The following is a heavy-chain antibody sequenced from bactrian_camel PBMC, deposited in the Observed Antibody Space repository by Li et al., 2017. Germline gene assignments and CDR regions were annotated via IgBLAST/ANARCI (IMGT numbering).Heavy chain of an antibody. V-gene: IGHV3S53*01. Sequence: HVQLAESGGGLVQPGGSLRLSCTASGFTFGRRDMGWFRQAPGSECELVATISIDGDTYYTNSVKGRFTISLDNAKKTVYLELTSLKPEDTGVYYCNVGLCGTWPPGQDNYWGHGT. D-gene: IGHD2*01. CDR2: ISIDGDT. CDR3: NVGLCGTWPPGQDNY. CDR1: GFTFGRRD. J-gene: IGHJ4*01.